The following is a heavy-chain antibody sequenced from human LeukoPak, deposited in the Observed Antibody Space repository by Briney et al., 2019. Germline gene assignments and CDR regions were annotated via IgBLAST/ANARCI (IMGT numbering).Heavy chain of an antibody. Sequence: GRSLRLSCAASGFTFDDYAMHWVRQAPGKGLEWVSGISWNSGSIGYADSVKGRFTNSRDNAKNSLYLQMNSLRAEDTALYYCAKASSSSESESGDGFDYWGQGTLVTVSS. CDR3: AKASSSSESESGDGFDY. V-gene: IGHV3-9*01. J-gene: IGHJ4*02. CDR2: ISWNSGSI. D-gene: IGHD6-6*01. CDR1: GFTFDDYA.